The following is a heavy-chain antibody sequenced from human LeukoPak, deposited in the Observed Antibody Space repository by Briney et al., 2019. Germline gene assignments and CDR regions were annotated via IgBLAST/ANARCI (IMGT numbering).Heavy chain of an antibody. Sequence: SETLSLTCAVYGGSFSGYYWSWLRQPPGKGLEWFGEINHSGSTNYNPSLKSRVTISVDTSKNQFSLKLSSVTAADTAVYYCARGRYSSGWYLDYWGQGTLVTVSS. D-gene: IGHD6-19*01. CDR2: INHSGST. CDR1: GGSFSGYY. J-gene: IGHJ4*02. V-gene: IGHV4-34*01. CDR3: ARGRYSSGWYLDY.